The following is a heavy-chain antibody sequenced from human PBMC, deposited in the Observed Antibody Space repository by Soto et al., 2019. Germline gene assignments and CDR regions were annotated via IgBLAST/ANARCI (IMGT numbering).Heavy chain of an antibody. J-gene: IGHJ6*02. D-gene: IGHD6-6*01. CDR3: ARVYSSSFSVFYYGMEV. CDR2: IYYSGST. Sequence: SETLSLTCTVSGGSISSYYWSWIRQPPGKGLEWIGYIYYSGSTNYNPSLKSRVTISVDTSKKQFSMKMSSVTAADTAVYYCARVYSSSFSVFYYGMEVWGQGTTVT. V-gene: IGHV4-59*01. CDR1: GGSISSYY.